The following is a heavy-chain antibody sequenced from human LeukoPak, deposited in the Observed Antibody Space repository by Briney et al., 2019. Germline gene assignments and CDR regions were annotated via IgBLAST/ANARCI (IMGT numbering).Heavy chain of an antibody. D-gene: IGHD3-10*01. CDR2: ISYDGSNK. CDR3: VRDKYYGSGSYYTPYYFDY. Sequence: GGSLRLSCAASGFTFSSYAMHWVRQAPGKGLEWVAVISYDGSNKYYADSVKGRFTISRDNSKDTLYLQMNSLRAEDTAVYYCVRDKYYGSGSYYTPYYFDYWGQGTLVTVSS. J-gene: IGHJ4*02. V-gene: IGHV3-30-3*01. CDR1: GFTFSSYA.